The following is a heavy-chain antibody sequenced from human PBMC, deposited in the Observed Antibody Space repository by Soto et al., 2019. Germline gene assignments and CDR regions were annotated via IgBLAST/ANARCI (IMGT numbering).Heavy chain of an antibody. CDR2: ISSSSLFI. V-gene: IGHV3-21*01. D-gene: IGHD3-10*01. Sequence: GSLRLSCVASGFRLADYSMNWIRQAPGKGLEWVADISSSSLFIHYGDSMKGRFTISRDHDKNALYLYMNSLRVEDTAVYYCARGFHGDYYGSGSYRYDYYYYYMDVWGKGTTLTVSS. CDR3: ARGFHGDYYGSGSYRYDYYYYYMDV. CDR1: GFRLADYS. J-gene: IGHJ6*03.